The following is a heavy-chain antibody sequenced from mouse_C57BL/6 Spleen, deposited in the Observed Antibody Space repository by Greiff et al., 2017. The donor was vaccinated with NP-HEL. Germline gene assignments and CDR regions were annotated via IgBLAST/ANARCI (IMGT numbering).Heavy chain of an antibody. D-gene: IGHD2-2*01. Sequence: EVMLVESGGGLVQSGRSLRLSCATSGFTFSDFYMEWVRQAPGKGLEWIAARRNKANDYTTEYSASVKGRFIVSRDTSQSILYLQMNALRAEDTAIYYCARDAGGYDGAWFAYWGQGTLVTVSA. CDR2: RRNKANDYTT. CDR1: GFTFSDFY. V-gene: IGHV7-1*01. J-gene: IGHJ3*01. CDR3: ARDAGGYDGAWFAY.